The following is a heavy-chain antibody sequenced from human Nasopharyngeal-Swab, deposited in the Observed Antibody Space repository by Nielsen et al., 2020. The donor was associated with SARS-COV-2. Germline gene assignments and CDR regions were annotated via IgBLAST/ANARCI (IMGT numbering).Heavy chain of an antibody. V-gene: IGHV3-15*07. D-gene: IGHD3-10*02. J-gene: IGHJ4*02. CDR1: GFTFNNAW. Sequence: GESLKISCAASGFTFNNAWMNWVRQAPGKGLEWVGRIKSETDGGATDYAAPVKGRFTVSRDDSKNTLYLQMNSLKTEDTAVYHCTTGHDRAMTVWGQGALVTVSS. CDR2: IKSETDGGAT. CDR3: TTGHDRAMTV.